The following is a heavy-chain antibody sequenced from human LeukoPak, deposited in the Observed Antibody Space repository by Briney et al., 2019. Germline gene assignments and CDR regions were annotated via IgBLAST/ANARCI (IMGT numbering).Heavy chain of an antibody. CDR3: ATDSSGYTALYY. CDR1: GYSFTSYW. Sequence: GESLKISCRGSGYSFTSYWIGWVRQMPGEGLEWMGIIYPGDSDTRYSPSFQGQVTISADRSISTAYLRWSSLKASDTAMYYCATDSSGYTALYYWGQGTLVTVSS. V-gene: IGHV5-51*01. J-gene: IGHJ4*02. D-gene: IGHD3-22*01. CDR2: IYPGDSDT.